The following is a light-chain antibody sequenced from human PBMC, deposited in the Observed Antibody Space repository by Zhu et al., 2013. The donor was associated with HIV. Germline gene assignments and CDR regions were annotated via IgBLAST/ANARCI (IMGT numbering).Light chain of an antibody. CDR1: QSVDTN. CDR2: GAS. V-gene: IGKV3-11*01. CDR3: QQRGSRPPYT. J-gene: IGKJ2*01. Sequence: EVVLTQSPVTLAVSPGERATLSCRTSQSVDTNLAWYQQKPGQAPRVVIYGASSRATGIPDRFSGSGSGTDFTLTISSLEPEDSAVYYCQQRGSRPPYTFGQGTILEIK.